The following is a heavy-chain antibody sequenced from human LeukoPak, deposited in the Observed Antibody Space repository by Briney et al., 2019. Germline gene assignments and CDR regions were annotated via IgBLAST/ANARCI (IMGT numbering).Heavy chain of an antibody. CDR3: ARVDTAMVIDY. V-gene: IGHV1-69*04. J-gene: IGHJ4*02. D-gene: IGHD5-18*01. CDR2: IIPILGIA. CDR1: GGTFSSYA. Sequence: ASVKVSCKASGGTFSSYAISWVRQAPGQGLEWMGRIIPILGIANYAQKFQGRVTITADKSTSTAYMELTSLRSEDTAVYYCARVDTAMVIDYWGQGTLVTVSS.